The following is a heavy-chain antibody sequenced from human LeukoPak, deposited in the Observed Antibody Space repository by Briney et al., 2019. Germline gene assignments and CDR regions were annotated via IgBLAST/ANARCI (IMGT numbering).Heavy chain of an antibody. Sequence: SETLSLTCTVPGGYISSGDYYWSWIRQPPGKGLEWIGYIYYSGSTYYNPSLKSRVTISVDTSKNQFSLKLSSVTAADTAVYYCASLDSSGYSNFDYWGQGTLVTVSS. V-gene: IGHV4-30-4*01. CDR2: IYYSGST. CDR3: ASLDSSGYSNFDY. D-gene: IGHD3-22*01. CDR1: GGYISSGDYY. J-gene: IGHJ4*02.